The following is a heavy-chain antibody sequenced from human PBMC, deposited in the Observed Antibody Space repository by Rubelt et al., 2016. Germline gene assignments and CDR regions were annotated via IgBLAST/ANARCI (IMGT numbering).Heavy chain of an antibody. Sequence: RLQESGPGLVKPSETLSLTCTVSSGSISSSNWWSWVRQPPGKGLEWIGEIYHSGSTNYNPSLKSRVTISVAKSKNQFSRELGSVTAADTAVYYWAAGHIAAAGTSGWFDPWGQGTLVTVSS. J-gene: IGHJ5*02. V-gene: IGHV4-4*02. CDR3: AAGHIAAAGTSGWFDP. CDR2: IYHSGST. D-gene: IGHD6-13*01. CDR1: SGSISSSNW.